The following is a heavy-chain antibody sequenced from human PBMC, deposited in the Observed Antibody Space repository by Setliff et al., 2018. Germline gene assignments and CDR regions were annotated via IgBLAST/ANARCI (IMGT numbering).Heavy chain of an antibody. V-gene: IGHV5-51*01. CDR2: IYPGDSDT. D-gene: IGHD4-17*01. Sequence: GESLKISCKGSTNTFNNYWIGWVRQMPGKGLEWMGIIYPGDSDTRYSPSFQGQVTISADKSISTAYLQLSSLKASDTAIYYCARRAVTAEYFQHWGHGTLVTVSS. CDR3: ARRAVTAEYFQH. CDR1: TNTFNNYW. J-gene: IGHJ1*01.